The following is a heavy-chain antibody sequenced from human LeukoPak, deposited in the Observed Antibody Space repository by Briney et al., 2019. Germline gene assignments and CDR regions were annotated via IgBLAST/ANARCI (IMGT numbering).Heavy chain of an antibody. CDR2: IYYSGST. Sequence: MPSQTLSLTCTVSGGSISSGGYYWSWSRQHPGKGLEWIGYIYYSGSTYYNPSLKSRVTISVDTSKNQFSLKLSSVTAADTAVYYCARVPAYYYYYGMDVWGQGTTVTVSS. CDR1: GGSISSGGYY. J-gene: IGHJ6*02. CDR3: ARVPAYYYYYGMDV. V-gene: IGHV4-31*03.